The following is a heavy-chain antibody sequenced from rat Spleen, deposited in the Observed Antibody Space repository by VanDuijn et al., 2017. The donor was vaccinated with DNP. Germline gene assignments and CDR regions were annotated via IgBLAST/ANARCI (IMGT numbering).Heavy chain of an antibody. Sequence: EVQLVESGGGLVQPGRSLKLSCAASGFTFSNYDMAWVRQAPTKGLEWVATISPNGLHTYYGDSVKGRFTVTRDNAESTLYLQMESLRSEDTANYYCAKDDGYFDYWGQGVMVTVSS. V-gene: IGHV5-25*01. CDR1: GFTFSNYD. CDR2: ISPNGLHT. J-gene: IGHJ2*01. D-gene: IGHD1-12*02. CDR3: AKDDGYFDY.